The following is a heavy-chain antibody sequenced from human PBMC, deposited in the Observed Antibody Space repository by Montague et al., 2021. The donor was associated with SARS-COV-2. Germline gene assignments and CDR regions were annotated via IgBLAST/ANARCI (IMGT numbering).Heavy chain of an antibody. CDR2: XDWDDDK. J-gene: IGHJ4*02. CDR3: ARSFSIFGVVIIPAYFDY. D-gene: IGHD3-3*01. Sequence: PELVKPTQTLTLTCTFSGFSHSTSGMCVSWIRQPPGKALEWLALXDWDDDKYYSTSLKTRLTISKDTSKNQVVLTMTNMDPVDTATYYCARSFSIFGVVIIPAYFDYWGQGTLVTVSS. CDR1: GFSHSTSGMC. V-gene: IGHV2-70*01.